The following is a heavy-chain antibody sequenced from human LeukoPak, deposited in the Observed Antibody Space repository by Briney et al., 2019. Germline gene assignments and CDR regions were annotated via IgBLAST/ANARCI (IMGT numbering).Heavy chain of an antibody. CDR1: GGSISSYY. CDR2: IYYSGST. J-gene: IGHJ4*02. D-gene: IGHD6-19*01. Sequence: PSETLSLTCTVSGGSISSYYWSWIRQPPGKGLEWIGYIYYSGSTNYNPSLKSRVTISVDTSKNQFSLKLSSVTAADTAVYYCARLLIRAGGWYFDYWGQGTLVTVSS. CDR3: ARLLIRAGGWYFDY. V-gene: IGHV4-59*08.